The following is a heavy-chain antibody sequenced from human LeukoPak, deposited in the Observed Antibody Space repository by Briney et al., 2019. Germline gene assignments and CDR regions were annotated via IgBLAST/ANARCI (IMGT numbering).Heavy chain of an antibody. Sequence: SGGSLRLSCAASGFTFSSYAMHWVRQAPGKGLEWVAVISYDGSNKYYADFVKGRFTISRDNSKNTLYLQMNSLRAEDTAVYYCARGTGGIDYWGQGTLVTVSS. V-gene: IGHV3-30-3*01. CDR3: ARGTGGIDY. D-gene: IGHD3/OR15-3a*01. J-gene: IGHJ4*02. CDR1: GFTFSSYA. CDR2: ISYDGSNK.